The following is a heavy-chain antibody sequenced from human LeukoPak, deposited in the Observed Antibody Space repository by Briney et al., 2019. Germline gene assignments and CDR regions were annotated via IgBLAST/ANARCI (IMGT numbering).Heavy chain of an antibody. CDR1: GGSFSGYY. Sequence: SETLSLTCAVYGGSFSGYYWSWIRQPPGKGLEWIGEINHSGSTNYNPSLKSRVTISVDTSKNQFSLKLSSVTAADTAVYYCARNIAVAGRGDYMDVWGKGTMVTISS. CDR3: ARNIAVAGRGDYMDV. V-gene: IGHV4-34*01. CDR2: INHSGST. D-gene: IGHD6-19*01. J-gene: IGHJ6*03.